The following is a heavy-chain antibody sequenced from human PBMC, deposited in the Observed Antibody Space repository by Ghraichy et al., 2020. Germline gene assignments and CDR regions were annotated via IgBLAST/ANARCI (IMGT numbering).Heavy chain of an antibody. Sequence: SVKVSCKASGGTFSSYAISWVRQAPGQGLEWMGGIIPIFGTANYAQRFQGRVTITADESTSTAYMELSSLRSEDTAVYYCAAAGGYYYGPFDYWGQGTLVTVSS. CDR1: GGTFSSYA. D-gene: IGHD3-22*01. V-gene: IGHV1-69*13. CDR2: IIPIFGTA. CDR3: AAAGGYYYGPFDY. J-gene: IGHJ4*02.